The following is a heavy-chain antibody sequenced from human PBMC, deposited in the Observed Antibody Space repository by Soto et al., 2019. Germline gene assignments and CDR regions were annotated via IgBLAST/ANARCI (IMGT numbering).Heavy chain of an antibody. J-gene: IGHJ4*02. V-gene: IGHV1-46*01. CDR2: VNPSGGHT. D-gene: IGHD2-21*02. CDR3: ARGGHVVVVTAALDY. Sequence: QVQLMQSGAEVKKPGASVKVSCKASGDTFTDYYIHWVRQAPGQGLEWMGTVNPSGGHTTYAQHFLGRVTLTRDTDTSTLFMELTSLTSDDTAIYYWARGGHVVVVTAALDYWGQGTLVTVSS. CDR1: GDTFTDYY.